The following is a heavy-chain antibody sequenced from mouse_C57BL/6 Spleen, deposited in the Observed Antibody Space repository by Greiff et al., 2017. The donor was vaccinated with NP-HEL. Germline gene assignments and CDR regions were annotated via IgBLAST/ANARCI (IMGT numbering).Heavy chain of an antibody. J-gene: IGHJ4*01. V-gene: IGHV8-8*01. Sequence: QVTLKVSGPGILQPSQTLSLTCSFSGFSLSTFGMGVGWIRQPSGKGLEWLAHIWWDDDKYYNPALKSRLTISKDTSKNQVFLKIANVDTADTATYYCARTPYYGSSSYYAMDYWGQGTSVTVSS. CDR1: GFSLSTFGMG. CDR3: ARTPYYGSSSYYAMDY. CDR2: IWWDDDK. D-gene: IGHD1-1*01.